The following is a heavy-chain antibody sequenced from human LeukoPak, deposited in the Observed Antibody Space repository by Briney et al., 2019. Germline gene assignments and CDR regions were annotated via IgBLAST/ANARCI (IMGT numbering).Heavy chain of an antibody. CDR3: ARAKWESSTTCYGA. CDR2: INPNSGDT. CDR1: GYTFTGYY. D-gene: IGHD2-2*01. V-gene: IGHV1-2*02. Sequence: GASVKVSCKASGYTFTGYYIHWVRQAPGQGLEWMGWINPNSGDTNYAQKFQGRVTMTRDTSISTAYMELSSLKSDDTAVYHCARAKWESSTTCYGAWGQGTLVTVSS. J-gene: IGHJ5*02.